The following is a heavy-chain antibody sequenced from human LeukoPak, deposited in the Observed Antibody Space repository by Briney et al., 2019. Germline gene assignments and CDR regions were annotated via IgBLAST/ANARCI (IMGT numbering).Heavy chain of an antibody. D-gene: IGHD5-18*01. CDR3: AVYNQPRYSPDGYYYYYMDV. V-gene: IGHV5-51*01. Sequence: GESLKISCKGSGYSFTSYWIGWVRQMPGKGLEWMGIIYPGDSDTRYSPSFQGQVTISADKSISTAYLQWSSLKASDTAMYYCAVYNQPRYSPDGYYYYYMDVWGKGTTVTVSS. CDR1: GYSFTSYW. CDR2: IYPGDSDT. J-gene: IGHJ6*03.